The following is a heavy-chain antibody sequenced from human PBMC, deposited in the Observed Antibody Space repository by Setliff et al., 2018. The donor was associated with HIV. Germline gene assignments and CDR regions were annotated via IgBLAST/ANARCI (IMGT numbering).Heavy chain of an antibody. CDR2: IYPGDSDT. Sequence: PGETLKISCKGSGYSFTGYWIGWVRQMPGKGLEWMGIIYPGDSDTRYSPSFQGQVTISADKSISTAYLQWSSLKASDTAMYYCARPPKSYGSGSDAFDIWGQGTMVTVSS. D-gene: IGHD3-10*01. J-gene: IGHJ3*02. CDR1: GYSFTGYW. V-gene: IGHV5-51*01. CDR3: ARPPKSYGSGSDAFDI.